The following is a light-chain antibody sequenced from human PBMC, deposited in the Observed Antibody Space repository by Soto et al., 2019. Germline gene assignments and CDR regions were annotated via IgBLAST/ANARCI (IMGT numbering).Light chain of an antibody. V-gene: IGKV3-11*01. Sequence: EIVLTQSPATLSLSPGERATLSCRASQSVSSYLAWYQQKPGQAPRLLIYDASNRATGIPARFSGSGSGTDFTLNISRLEPEYFAVYYCQQRTNRLTFGGGTKVDIX. J-gene: IGKJ4*01. CDR1: QSVSSY. CDR2: DAS. CDR3: QQRTNRLT.